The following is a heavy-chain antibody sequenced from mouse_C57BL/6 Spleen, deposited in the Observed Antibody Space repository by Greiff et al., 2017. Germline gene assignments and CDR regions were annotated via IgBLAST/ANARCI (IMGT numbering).Heavy chain of an antibody. CDR1: GYTFTSYW. D-gene: IGHD1-1*01. J-gene: IGHJ3*01. Sequence: VQLQQPGAELVKPGASVKMSCKASGYTFTSYWITWVKQRPGQGLEWIGDIYPGSGSTNYNEKFKSKATLTVDTSSSTAYIQLSSLTSEDSAVYYCARKGIATDPAWFAYWGQGTLVTVSA. CDR3: ARKGIATDPAWFAY. V-gene: IGHV1-55*01. CDR2: IYPGSGST.